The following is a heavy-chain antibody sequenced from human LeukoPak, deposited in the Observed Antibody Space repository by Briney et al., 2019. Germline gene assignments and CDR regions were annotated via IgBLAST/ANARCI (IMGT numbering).Heavy chain of an antibody. V-gene: IGHV3-33*01. CDR3: AGDYAVVAGTEYYFDY. D-gene: IGHD6-19*01. Sequence: GRSLRLSCAASGFTFSSYGMHWVRQAPGKGLEWVAVIWYDGSNKYYADSVKGRFTISRDNSKNTLYLQMNSLRAEDTAVYYCAGDYAVVAGTEYYFDYWGQRTLVTVSS. CDR1: GFTFSSYG. J-gene: IGHJ4*02. CDR2: IWYDGSNK.